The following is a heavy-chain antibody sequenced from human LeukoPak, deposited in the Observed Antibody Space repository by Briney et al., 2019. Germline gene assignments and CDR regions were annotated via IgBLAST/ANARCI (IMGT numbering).Heavy chain of an antibody. CDR1: GFTFSSYW. V-gene: IGHV3-74*01. CDR2: INSDGSST. J-gene: IGHJ4*02. Sequence: PGGSLRLSCAASGFTFSSYWMHWVRQAPGKGLVWFSRINSDGSSTSYADSVKGRFTISRDNAKNTLYLQMNRLRAEDTAVYYCARDPAWLLYRYLDYWGQGTLVTVSS. D-gene: IGHD3-3*01. CDR3: ARDPAWLLYRYLDY.